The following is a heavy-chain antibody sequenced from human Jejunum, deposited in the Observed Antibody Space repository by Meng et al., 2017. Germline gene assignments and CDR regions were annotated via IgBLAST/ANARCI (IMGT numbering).Heavy chain of an antibody. CDR3: ARERGFRGYFDS. CDR2: ISSEGSTK. D-gene: IGHD3-10*01. Sequence: GESLKISCAASGFTFSTYSIQWVRQAPGKGLEWVAVISSEGSTKYYSDSVKGRFTISRDNSKNTVYLQMNSLRPEDTALYYCARERGFRGYFDSWGQGALVTVSS. V-gene: IGHV3-30*04. J-gene: IGHJ4*02. CDR1: GFTFSTYS.